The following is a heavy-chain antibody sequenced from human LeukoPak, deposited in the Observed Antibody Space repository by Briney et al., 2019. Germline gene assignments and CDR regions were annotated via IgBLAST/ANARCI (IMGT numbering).Heavy chain of an antibody. CDR3: ARVGVFGVVIGYFDY. V-gene: IGHV4-59*01. CDR2: IYYSGST. J-gene: IGHJ4*02. D-gene: IGHD3-3*01. Sequence: YIYYSGSTNYNPSLKSRVTISVDTSKNQFSLKLSSVTAADTAVYYCARVGVFGVVIGYFDYWGQGTLVTVSS.